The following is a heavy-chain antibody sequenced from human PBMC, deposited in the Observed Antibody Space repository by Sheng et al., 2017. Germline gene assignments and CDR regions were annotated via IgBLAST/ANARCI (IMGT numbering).Heavy chain of an antibody. CDR3: ARGSRMDV. CDR1: GGTFSSFD. Sequence: QVQLVQSGAEVKKPGSSVKVSCKASGGTFSSFDFNWVRQAPGQGLEWMGGIVPVLPTANYAQKLQGRVTITADKSTSTVYIEVRSLRSEDTAVYFCARGSRMDVWGIGTTVTVSP. J-gene: IGHJ6*04. V-gene: IGHV1-69*14. CDR2: IVPVLPTA.